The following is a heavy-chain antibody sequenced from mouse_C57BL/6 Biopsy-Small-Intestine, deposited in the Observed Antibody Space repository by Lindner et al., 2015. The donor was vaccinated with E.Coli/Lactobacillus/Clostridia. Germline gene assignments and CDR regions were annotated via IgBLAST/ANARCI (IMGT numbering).Heavy chain of an antibody. V-gene: IGHV1-80*01. CDR2: IYPGDGDT. Sequence: VQLQESGAALEKPGASVKISCKASGYTFRAYWMNWVKQRPGNGLEWIGQIYPGDGDTNYNGKFKGKATLTADKSSNTAYMQLSSLTSEDSAVYFCVTGGRDYGLDYWGQGTSVTVSS. J-gene: IGHJ4*01. CDR3: VTGGRDYGLDY. CDR1: GYTFRAYW.